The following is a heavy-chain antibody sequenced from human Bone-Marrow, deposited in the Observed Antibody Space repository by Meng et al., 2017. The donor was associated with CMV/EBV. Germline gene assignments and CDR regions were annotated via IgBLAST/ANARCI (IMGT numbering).Heavy chain of an antibody. CDR3: VRWHSGLDY. V-gene: IGHV3-53*01. CDR1: GLSVSSNY. CDR2: LFSGGTT. D-gene: IGHD1-26*01. J-gene: IGHJ4*02. Sequence: GGSLRLSCAASGLSVSSNYMSWVRQAPGKGLEWVSVLFSGGTTNYADSVKGRFTISRDGSQNTVYLQMDSLRAEDTAVYYCVRWHSGLDYWGQGTLVTVSS.